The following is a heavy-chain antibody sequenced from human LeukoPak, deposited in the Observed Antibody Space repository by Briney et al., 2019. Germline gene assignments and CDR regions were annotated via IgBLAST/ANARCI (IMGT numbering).Heavy chain of an antibody. CDR2: IDPSDSYT. CDR3: VRTRPEYDSSGYTGNWFDP. V-gene: IGHV5-10-1*01. D-gene: IGHD3-22*01. Sequence: GESLRISCKGSGYSFTSYWISWVRQMPGKGLEWMGRIDPSDSYTNYSPSFQGHVTISADKSISTAYLQWSSLKASDTAMYYCVRTRPEYDSSGYTGNWFDPWGQGTLVTVSS. CDR1: GYSFTSYW. J-gene: IGHJ5*02.